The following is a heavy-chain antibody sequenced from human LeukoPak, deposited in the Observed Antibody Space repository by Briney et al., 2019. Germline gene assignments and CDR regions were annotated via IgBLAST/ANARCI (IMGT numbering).Heavy chain of an antibody. CDR2: ISGSGGST. V-gene: IGHV3-23*01. D-gene: IGHD5-18*01. Sequence: GGSLTLSCSASGATFSSYAMSWVREAPGKGLEWVSAISGSGGSTYYADSVKGRFTISRDNSKNTLYLQMNSLRAEDTAVYYCAKAAVPDTAIVMTNWFDRWGQGTLVTVPS. CDR1: GATFSSYA. CDR3: AKAAVPDTAIVMTNWFDR. J-gene: IGHJ5*02.